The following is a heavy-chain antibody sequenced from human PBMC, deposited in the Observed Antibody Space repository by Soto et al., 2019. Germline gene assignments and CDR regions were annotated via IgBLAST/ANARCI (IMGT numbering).Heavy chain of an antibody. D-gene: IGHD3-10*01. CDR2: IHYSGST. V-gene: IGHV4-59*08. CDR3: ARRLVRGVIDY. J-gene: IGHJ4*01. Sequence: QVQLQESGPGLLKPSETVSLTCTVSGGSISSHCWSWIRQPPGKGLEWIGYIHYSGSTKYNPSLKSRVTISVDTSKNQFSLKLSSVTAADTAVYYCARRLVRGVIDYWGHGTLVTVSS. CDR1: GGSISSHC.